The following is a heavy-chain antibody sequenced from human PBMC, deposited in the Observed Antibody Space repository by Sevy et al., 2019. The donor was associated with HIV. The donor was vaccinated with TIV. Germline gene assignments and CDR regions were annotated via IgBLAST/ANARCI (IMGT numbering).Heavy chain of an antibody. V-gene: IGHV4-61*01. CDR2: IYYSGTT. Sequence: SETLSLTCTVSGGSVSSDTYYWSWIRQPPAKGLECIGYIYYSGTTNYNPSLKSRVTISVDTSKNQFSLKLTSVTAADTALYYCARVGGLTDYGMDVWGQGTTVTVSS. CDR3: ARVGGLTDYGMDV. J-gene: IGHJ6*02. D-gene: IGHD1-26*01. CDR1: GGSVSSDTYY.